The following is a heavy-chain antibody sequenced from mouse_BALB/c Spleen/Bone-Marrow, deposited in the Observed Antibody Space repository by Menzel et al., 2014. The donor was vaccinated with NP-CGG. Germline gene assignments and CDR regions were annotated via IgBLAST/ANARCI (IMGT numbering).Heavy chain of an antibody. CDR1: GYIFTSYV. V-gene: IGHV1-14*01. J-gene: IGHJ2*01. CDR2: INPYNDVT. Sequence: EVHPQQSGPELVKPGTSVKMSCKASGYIFTSYVMDWVKQKPGQGLEWIGYINPYNDVTNYNEKFKGKATLTSDKSSSTAYMEVSSLTSEDSAVYYCAREGWLLRFDYWGQGTTLTVSS. D-gene: IGHD2-3*01. CDR3: AREGWLLRFDY.